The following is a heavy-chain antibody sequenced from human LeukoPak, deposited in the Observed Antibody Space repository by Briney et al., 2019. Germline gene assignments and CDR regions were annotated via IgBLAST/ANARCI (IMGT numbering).Heavy chain of an antibody. CDR1: GYTLTELS. CDR2: FDPEDGET. CDR3: ATLTTHIVVVPAAIRRGYYYYGMDV. Sequence: ASVSVSCQVSGYTLTELSMHWLRQAPAKGLEWMGGFDPEDGETIYAQKFQGRVTMTEDTSTHTAYMELSSLRSEDTAVYYCATLTTHIVVVPAAIRRGYYYYGMDVWGEGTTVTLSS. V-gene: IGHV1-24*01. J-gene: IGHJ6*04. D-gene: IGHD2-2*02.